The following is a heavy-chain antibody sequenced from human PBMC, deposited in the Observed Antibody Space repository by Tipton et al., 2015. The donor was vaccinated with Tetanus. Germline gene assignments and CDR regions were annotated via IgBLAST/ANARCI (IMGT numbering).Heavy chain of an antibody. V-gene: IGHV4-61*01. J-gene: IGHJ5*02. Sequence: TLSLTCTVSGGSVSSGSYYWGWIRQPPGKGLEWIGYIYYSGSTNYNPSLKSRVTISVDTSKNQFSLKLSSVTAADTAVYYCARDLGGYCSGGSCYGNWFDPWGQGTLVTVSS. CDR3: ARDLGGYCSGGSCYGNWFDP. D-gene: IGHD2-15*01. CDR1: GGSVSSGSYY. CDR2: IYYSGST.